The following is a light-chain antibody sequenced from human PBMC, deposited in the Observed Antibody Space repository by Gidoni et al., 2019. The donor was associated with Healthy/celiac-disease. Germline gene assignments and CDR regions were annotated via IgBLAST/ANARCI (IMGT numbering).Light chain of an antibody. CDR3: QQYNNWPMCS. CDR1: QSVSSN. V-gene: IGKV3-15*01. CDR2: GAA. Sequence: VMTHSPATLSVSPGERATLSCRASQSVSSNLAWYQQKPGQAPRLLIYGAATRATGIPARFSGSGSGTEFTLTISSLQSEDFAVYYCQQYNNWPMCSFGQGTKLEIK. J-gene: IGKJ2*04.